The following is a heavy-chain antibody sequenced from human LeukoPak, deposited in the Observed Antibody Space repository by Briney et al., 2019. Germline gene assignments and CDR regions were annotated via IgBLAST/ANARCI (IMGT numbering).Heavy chain of an antibody. CDR1: GFTVSSNY. CDR2: IYSGGST. Sequence: GGSLRLSCAASGFTVSSNYMSWVRQAPGKGLEWVSVIYSGGSTYYADSVKGRFTISRDNSKNTLYLQMNSLRAEDTAVYYCARVQVEMATMDFDYWGQGTLVTVSS. D-gene: IGHD5-24*01. V-gene: IGHV3-66*01. J-gene: IGHJ4*02. CDR3: ARVQVEMATMDFDY.